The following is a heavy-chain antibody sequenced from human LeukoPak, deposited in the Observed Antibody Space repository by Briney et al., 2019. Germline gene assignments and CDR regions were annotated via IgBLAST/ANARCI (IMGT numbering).Heavy chain of an antibody. CDR3: ARDNSVGDIAWWFDP. D-gene: IGHD2-15*01. CDR1: GYTFTSHY. J-gene: IGHJ5*02. CDR2: INPTGSTT. Sequence: ASVKVSCKASGYTFTSHYMHWVRQAPGQGLEWMGVINPTGSTTTYAKKLQGRVIMTRDTSTNTDYMELSNLRSEDTAVYCCARDNSVGDIAWWFDPWGQGTLVTVSS. V-gene: IGHV1-46*04.